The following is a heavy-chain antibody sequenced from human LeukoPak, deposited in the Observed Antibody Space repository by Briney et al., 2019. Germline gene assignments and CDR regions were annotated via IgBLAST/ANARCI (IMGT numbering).Heavy chain of an antibody. J-gene: IGHJ4*02. CDR1: GFTFSNYA. Sequence: GGSLRLSCAASGFTFSNYAMNWVRQAPGKGLEWVSVISGSGTSTDYADSVKGRFTISRDTSKNTLYLQINSLRAEDTALYYCAKDLHVSHYSSSSRGFDYWGQGTLVTVSS. V-gene: IGHV3-23*01. CDR2: ISGSGTST. CDR3: AKDLHVSHYSSSSRGFDY. D-gene: IGHD6-6*01.